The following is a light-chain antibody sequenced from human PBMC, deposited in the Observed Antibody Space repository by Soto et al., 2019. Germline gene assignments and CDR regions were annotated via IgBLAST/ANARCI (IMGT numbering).Light chain of an antibody. V-gene: IGKV3-20*01. CDR1: QSVRSNF. CDR3: QRYDSLRP. Sequence: EIVLTPSPGTLSLSTRERATLSCMASQSVRSNFLAWYQQKPGQAPRLLIYGASNRATGTPDRFSGSGSGTDFTLTITRLEPEDFAMYYCQRYDSLRPVGQGGKVAIK. J-gene: IGKJ1*01. CDR2: GAS.